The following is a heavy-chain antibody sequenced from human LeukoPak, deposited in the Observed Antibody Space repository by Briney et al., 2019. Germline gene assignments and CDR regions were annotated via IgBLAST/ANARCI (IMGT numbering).Heavy chain of an antibody. CDR3: AELGKTMIGGV. Sequence: PGGSLRLSCAASGFTFSSYNMNWVRQAPGKGLEWVAFIRYDGTNIYYADSMTGRFTISRDHAKHSLYMQMNSLRAADPAVSCCAELGKTMIGGVWRKATTVTISS. J-gene: IGHJ6*04. V-gene: IGHV3-30*02. CDR1: GFTFSSYN. CDR2: IRYDGTNI. D-gene: IGHD3-10*02.